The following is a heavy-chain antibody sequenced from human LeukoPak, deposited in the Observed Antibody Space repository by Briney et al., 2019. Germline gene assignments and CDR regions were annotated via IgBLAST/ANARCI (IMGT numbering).Heavy chain of an antibody. CDR2: INPNSGGT. CDR3: ASSRSYDSSGYQGY. Sequence: ASVTVSCKASGYTFTGYYMHWVRQAPGQGLEWMGWINPNSGGTNYAQKFQGRVTMTRDTSISTAYMELSRLRSDDTAVYYCASSRSYDSSGYQGYWGQGTLVTVSS. D-gene: IGHD3-22*01. J-gene: IGHJ4*02. V-gene: IGHV1-2*02. CDR1: GYTFTGYY.